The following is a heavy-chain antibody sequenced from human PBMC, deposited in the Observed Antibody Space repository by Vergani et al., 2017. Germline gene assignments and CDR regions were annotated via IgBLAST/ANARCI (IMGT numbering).Heavy chain of an antibody. J-gene: IGHJ1*01. CDR1: GGSISSSSYY. V-gene: IGHV4-39*07. CDR2: IYHSGST. D-gene: IGHD2-21*02. Sequence: QLQLQESGPGLVKPSETLSLTCTVSGGSISSSSYYWGWIRQPPGKGLEWIGEIYHSGSTNYNPSLKSRVTISVDKSKNQFSLKLSSVTAADTAVYYCASLVVVTAPYFQHWGQGTLVTVSS. CDR3: ASLVVVTAPYFQH.